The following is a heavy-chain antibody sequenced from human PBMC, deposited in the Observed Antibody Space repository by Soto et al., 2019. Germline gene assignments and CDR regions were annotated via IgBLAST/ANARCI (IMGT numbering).Heavy chain of an antibody. Sequence: QVQLMQSGTEVKKPGASVTVSCNASGYTSADFGISRVRQAPGQGLEWMGWVSGNSGASNPAPKVQGRITMTLDTSTGVSYMALRSLRSDDTAIYYCVRDQKYFRVNGNWFDSWGQGTLVSVSS. CDR1: GYTSADFG. V-gene: IGHV1-18*04. CDR2: VSGNSGAS. D-gene: IGHD2-2*01. CDR3: VRDQKYFRVNGNWFDS. J-gene: IGHJ5*01.